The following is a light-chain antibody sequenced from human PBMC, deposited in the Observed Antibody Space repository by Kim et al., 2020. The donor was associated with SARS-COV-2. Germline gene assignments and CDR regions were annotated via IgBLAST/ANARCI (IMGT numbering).Light chain of an antibody. CDR3: QQYAGSPRT. J-gene: IGKJ1*01. CDR2: GAS. Sequence: IVLMQSPGTLSLSPGERATLSCRASQSVDSNYLAWYQHKPGQAPSLLIYGASSRATGIPDRFSGSGSGTDFTLTISRLEPEDFAVYYCQQYAGSPRTFGQGTKVDIK. CDR1: QSVDSNY. V-gene: IGKV3-20*01.